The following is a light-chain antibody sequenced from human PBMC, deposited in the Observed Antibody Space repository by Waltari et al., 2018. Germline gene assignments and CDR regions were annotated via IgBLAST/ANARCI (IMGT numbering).Light chain of an antibody. V-gene: IGKV1-5*03. J-gene: IGKJ1*01. CDR1: QGMTNW. CDR2: KAS. Sequence: TYRARQGMTNWLAWYQKNPGKAPKLLIYKASNLESGVPSRFSGSGSWTEFTLTIGSLQPDDFATYYGQQYDNYLTFGQGTKVEIK. CDR3: QQYDNYLT.